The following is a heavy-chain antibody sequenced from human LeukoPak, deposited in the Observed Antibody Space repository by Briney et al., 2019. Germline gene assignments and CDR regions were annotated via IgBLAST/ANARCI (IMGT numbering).Heavy chain of an antibody. Sequence: PGGSLRLSCAASGFTFSSYWMSWVRQAPGKGLEWVANIKQDGSEKYYVDSVKGRFTISRDNAKTSLYLQMSSLSAEDTAVYFCAKDAISSLAVRRFDLWGQGTLVTVSS. V-gene: IGHV3-7*03. CDR2: IKQDGSEK. J-gene: IGHJ4*02. D-gene: IGHD6-6*01. CDR1: GFTFSSYW. CDR3: AKDAISSLAVRRFDL.